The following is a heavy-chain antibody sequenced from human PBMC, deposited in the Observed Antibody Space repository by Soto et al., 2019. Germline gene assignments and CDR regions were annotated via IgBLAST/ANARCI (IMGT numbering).Heavy chain of an antibody. Sequence: QVQLVQSGAEVKKPGASVKVSCKASGYTFTSYDINWVRQATGQGLEWMGWMNPNSGNTGYAQKLQGRVNMTRNTAISTAYMELSSLRSEDTAVYYCAGGLAIGYCSSNSCSKFHFWGQGSLVTVSS. V-gene: IGHV1-8*01. D-gene: IGHD2-2*01. CDR2: MNPNSGNT. J-gene: IGHJ4*02. CDR1: GYTFTSYD. CDR3: AGGLAIGYCSSNSCSKFHF.